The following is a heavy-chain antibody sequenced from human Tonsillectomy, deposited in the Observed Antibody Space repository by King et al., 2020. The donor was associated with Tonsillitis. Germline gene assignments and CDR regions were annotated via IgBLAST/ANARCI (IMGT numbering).Heavy chain of an antibody. D-gene: IGHD2-8*01. V-gene: IGHV3-64*05. Sequence: VQLVESGGDLVQPGGSLRLSCSASGFTFNNYAMHWVRQAPGKGLEYVSAISSNGGSTYYADSVKGRFTISRDNSKNTLYVQMSSLRAEDTDVYYCVKVVYALGRIPGAPLWGQGTLVTVSS. CDR2: ISSNGGST. J-gene: IGHJ4*02. CDR3: VKVVYALGRIPGAPL. CDR1: GFTFNNYA.